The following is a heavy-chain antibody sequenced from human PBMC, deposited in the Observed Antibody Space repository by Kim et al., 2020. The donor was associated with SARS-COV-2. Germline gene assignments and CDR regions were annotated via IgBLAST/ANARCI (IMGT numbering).Heavy chain of an antibody. CDR1: GVSVSRSTYY. D-gene: IGHD3-10*01. J-gene: IGHJ4*02. CDR3: ASTYGSGNYPLPDFEY. CDR2: LSYSGST. Sequence: SETLSLTCIVSGVSVSRSTYYWAWIRQPPGKGLEYIGSLSYSGSTYYNPSLKSRVTISVDTSENQFSLKLSSVTAADTAIYYCASTYGSGNYPLPDFEYWGQGARVTVSS. V-gene: IGHV4-39*01.